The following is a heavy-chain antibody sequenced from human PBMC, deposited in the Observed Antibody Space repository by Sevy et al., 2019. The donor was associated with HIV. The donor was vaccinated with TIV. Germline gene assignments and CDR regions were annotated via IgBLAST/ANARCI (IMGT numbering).Heavy chain of an antibody. CDR3: AKGLRGTTTNNWFDP. CDR1: GFTFSSYV. CDR2: ISGSGGSA. D-gene: IGHD4-17*01. J-gene: IGHJ5*02. V-gene: IGHV3-23*01. Sequence: GGSLRLSCAASGFTFSSYVMSWVRQAPGKGLEWVSTISGSGGSAYYADSVKGRFTISRDNSKNTLFLQMHSLRAEDTAVYYCAKGLRGTTTNNWFDPWGQGTLVTVSS.